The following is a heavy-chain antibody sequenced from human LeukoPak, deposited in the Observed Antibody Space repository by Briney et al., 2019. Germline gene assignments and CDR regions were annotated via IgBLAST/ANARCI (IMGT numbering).Heavy chain of an antibody. CDR3: AKEMSSSNIDH. J-gene: IGHJ4*02. D-gene: IGHD2-2*01. CDR1: GFTFSTYA. V-gene: IGHV3-23*01. Sequence: GGSLRLSCAASGFTFSTYAMSWVRQAPGKGLEWVSGISDSGGTTYYADSVKSRFTISRDNSKNTLYLQMNSLRAEDTAVYYCAKEMSSSNIDHCGQGTLVTVSS. CDR2: ISDSGGTT.